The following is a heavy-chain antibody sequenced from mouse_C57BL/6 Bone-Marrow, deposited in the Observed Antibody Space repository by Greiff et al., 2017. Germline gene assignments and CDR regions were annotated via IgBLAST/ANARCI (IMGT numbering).Heavy chain of an antibody. CDR2: ISSGGDYI. Sequence: EVKLMESGEGLVKPGGSLKLSCAASGFTFSSYAMSWVRQTPEKRLAWVAYISSGGDYIYYADTVKGRFTISRDNARNTLYLQMSSLKSEDTAMYYSVTTVVDYAMDYWGQGTSVTVSS. D-gene: IGHD1-1*01. CDR3: VTTVVDYAMDY. J-gene: IGHJ4*01. V-gene: IGHV5-9-1*02. CDR1: GFTFSSYA.